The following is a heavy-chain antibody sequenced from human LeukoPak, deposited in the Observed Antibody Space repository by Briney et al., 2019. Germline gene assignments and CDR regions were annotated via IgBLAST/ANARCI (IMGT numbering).Heavy chain of an antibody. V-gene: IGHV3-30*02. CDR3: AKALHVVVPAAIWAGVDY. CDR2: IRYEGSNK. J-gene: IGHJ4*02. Sequence: GGSLRLSCAASGCTFSSYGMHWVRQAPAKGLEWVAFIRYEGSNKYYAHSVKGRFTISRDNSKNTLYLQMNSLRAEDTAVYYCAKALHVVVPAAIWAGVDYWGQGTLVTVSS. D-gene: IGHD2-2*02. CDR1: GCTFSSYG.